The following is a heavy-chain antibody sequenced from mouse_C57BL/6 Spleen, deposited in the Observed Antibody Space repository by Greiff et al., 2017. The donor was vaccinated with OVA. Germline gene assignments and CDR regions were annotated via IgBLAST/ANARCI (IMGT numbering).Heavy chain of an antibody. D-gene: IGHD1-1*01. V-gene: IGHV1-53*01. J-gene: IGHJ2*01. Sequence: QVHVKQSGPELVKPGASVKLSCKASGYTFTSYWMHWVKQRPGQGLEWIGNINPSNGGTNYNEKFKSKATLTVDKSSSTAYMQLSSLTSEDSAVYYCARGSVVAGDYWGQGTTLTVSS. CDR1: GYTFTSYW. CDR3: ARGSVVAGDY. CDR2: INPSNGGT.